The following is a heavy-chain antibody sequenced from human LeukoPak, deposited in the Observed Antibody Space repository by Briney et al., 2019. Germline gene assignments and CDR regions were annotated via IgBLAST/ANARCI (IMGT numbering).Heavy chain of an antibody. CDR3: ARALRYCSGSGCYGAFDI. D-gene: IGHD2-15*01. V-gene: IGHV3-66*01. Sequence: GGSLRLSCAASGFSVSSNYMSWVRQAPGKGLEWVAVIYSGGSTYYTDSVKGRFTISIDNSKNTLYLQMNSLTAEDTAVNYCARALRYCSGSGCYGAFDIWGEGEMVTVSS. CDR1: GFSVSSNY. CDR2: IYSGGST. J-gene: IGHJ3*02.